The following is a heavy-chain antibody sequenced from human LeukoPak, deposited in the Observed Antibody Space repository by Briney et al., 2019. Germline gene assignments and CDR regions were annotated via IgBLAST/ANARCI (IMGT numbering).Heavy chain of an antibody. J-gene: IGHJ3*01. V-gene: IGHV4-59*08. D-gene: IGHD4-23*01. CDR2: IYYSGST. Sequence: SETLSLTCTVSGGSISSYYWSWVRQPPGKGLEWIGFIYYSGSTNYNPSLKSRVTISVDTSKNQFSLKLSSVTAADTAVYYCARPSLDYGGIDAFDFWGQGTLVTVSS. CDR1: GGSISSYY. CDR3: ARPSLDYGGIDAFDF.